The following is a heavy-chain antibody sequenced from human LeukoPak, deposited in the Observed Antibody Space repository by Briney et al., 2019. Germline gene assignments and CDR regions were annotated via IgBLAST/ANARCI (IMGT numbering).Heavy chain of an antibody. CDR3: ARDSVPHSSSWYYFDY. CDR1: GYTFTSYG. V-gene: IGHV1-18*03. J-gene: IGHJ4*02. CDR2: ISAYNGNT. Sequence: ASVKVSCKASGYTFTSYGISWVRQAPGQGLEWMGWISAYNGNTNYAQKLQGRVTITRDTSASTAYMELSSLRSEDMAVYYCARDSVPHSSSWYYFDYWGQGTLVTVSS. D-gene: IGHD6-13*01.